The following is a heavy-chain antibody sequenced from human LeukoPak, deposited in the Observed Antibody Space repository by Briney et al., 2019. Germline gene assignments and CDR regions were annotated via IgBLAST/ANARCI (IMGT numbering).Heavy chain of an antibody. J-gene: IGHJ4*02. D-gene: IGHD3-9*01. Sequence: SETLSLACAVYGGPFTDYYWSWIRQPPGMGLEWIGEVPPSGSTNYNPSLKSRVTISVDTSKNQFSLKLSSVTAADTAVYYCASYYDILTGYYTDYFDYWGQGTLVTVSS. CDR3: ASYYDILTGYYTDYFDY. V-gene: IGHV4-34*01. CDR1: GGPFTDYY. CDR2: VPPSGST.